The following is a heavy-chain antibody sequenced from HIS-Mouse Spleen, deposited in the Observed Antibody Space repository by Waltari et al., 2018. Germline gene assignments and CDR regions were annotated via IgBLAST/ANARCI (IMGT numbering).Heavy chain of an antibody. CDR3: ARVMVGWFGEFDY. CDR2: IKQDGSEK. J-gene: IGHJ4*02. V-gene: IGHV3-7*01. CDR1: GFTFSSYW. Sequence: EVQLVESGGGLVQPGGSLRLSCAASGFTFSSYWMSWVRQAPGMGLEWVANIKQDGSEKYYVDSVKGRFTISRDNAKNSLYLQMNSLRAEDTAVYYCARVMVGWFGEFDYWGQGTLVTVSS. D-gene: IGHD3-10*01.